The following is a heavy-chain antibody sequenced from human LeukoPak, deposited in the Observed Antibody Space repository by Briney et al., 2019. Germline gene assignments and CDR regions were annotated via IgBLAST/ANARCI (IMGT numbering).Heavy chain of an antibody. J-gene: IGHJ2*01. Sequence: GGSLRLSCAASGFTFSDYDMHWVRQAPGKGLEWVSAIGTAGDTYYTGSVKGRFTISRENAKNSLYLQMNSLRAGDTAVYYCARSRVGYCTGGVCPWYFDLWGRGTLVTVSS. V-gene: IGHV3-13*01. D-gene: IGHD2-8*02. CDR3: ARSRVGYCTGGVCPWYFDL. CDR2: IGTAGDT. CDR1: GFTFSDYD.